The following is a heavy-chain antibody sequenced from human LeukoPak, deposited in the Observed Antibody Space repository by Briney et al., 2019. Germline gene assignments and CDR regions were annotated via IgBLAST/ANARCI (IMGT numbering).Heavy chain of an antibody. CDR3: VRDSGYDSSV. D-gene: IGHD3-22*01. CDR2: IYYSGST. Sequence: SETLSLTCTVSGGSISSSSYYWGWIRQPPGKGLEWIGSIYYSGSTYYNPSLKSRVTISVDTSKNQFSLKLSSVTAADTAVYYCVRDSGYDSSVWGQGTLVTVSS. V-gene: IGHV4-39*07. CDR1: GGSISSSSYY. J-gene: IGHJ4*02.